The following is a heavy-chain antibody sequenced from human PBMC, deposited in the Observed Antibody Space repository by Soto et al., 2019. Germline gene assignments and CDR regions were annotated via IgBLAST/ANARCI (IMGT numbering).Heavy chain of an antibody. D-gene: IGHD5-12*01. CDR3: ARGWLRDPWMY. V-gene: IGHV3-21*02. Sequence: EVQLVESGGGLVKPGGSLRLSCAASGFIFSNHTMNWVRQVPGKGLEWVSSISASSTYIYYADSLKGRFTISRDNAYNSLYLQVSSLRAEDTAVYYCARGWLRDPWMYWGQGTLVTVSS. J-gene: IGHJ4*02. CDR1: GFIFSNHT. CDR2: ISASSTYI.